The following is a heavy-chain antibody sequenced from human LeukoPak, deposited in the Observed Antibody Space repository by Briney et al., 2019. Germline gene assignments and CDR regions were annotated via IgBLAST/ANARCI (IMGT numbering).Heavy chain of an antibody. CDR3: ARGGYYYGSSGYTEAFDI. D-gene: IGHD3-22*01. Sequence: ASVKVSCKASGYTFTSYDINWVRQATGQGLEWMGWMNPNSGNTGYAQKFQGRVTMTRDMSTSTVYMELSSLRSEDTAVYYCARGGYYYGSSGYTEAFDIWGQGTMVTVSS. J-gene: IGHJ3*02. CDR2: MNPNSGNT. V-gene: IGHV1-8*01. CDR1: GYTFTSYD.